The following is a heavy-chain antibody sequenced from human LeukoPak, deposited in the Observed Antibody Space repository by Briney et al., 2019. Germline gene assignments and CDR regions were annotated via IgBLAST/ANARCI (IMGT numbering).Heavy chain of an antibody. D-gene: IGHD1-7*01. CDR2: IKQDGSEK. Sequence: GGSLRLSCAASGFTFSSYWMSWVRQAPGKGLEWVANIKQDGSEKYYVDSVKGRFTISRDNAKNSLYLQMNSLRAEDTAVYYCARDPEYNWNYVRLPYFDYWGQGTLVTVSS. J-gene: IGHJ4*02. CDR3: ARDPEYNWNYVRLPYFDY. V-gene: IGHV3-7*01. CDR1: GFTFSSYW.